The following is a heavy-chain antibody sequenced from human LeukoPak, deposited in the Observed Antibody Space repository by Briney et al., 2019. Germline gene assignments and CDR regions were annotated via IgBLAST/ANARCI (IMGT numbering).Heavy chain of an antibody. CDR2: IYYSGST. CDR1: GGSISSGSYY. CDR3: ARQDYYDSSGYSLSAAFDI. D-gene: IGHD3-22*01. Sequence: SETLSLTCTVSGGSISSGSYYWGWIRQPPGKGLEWIGSIYYSGSTNYNPSLKSRVTISVDTSKNQFSLKLSSVTAADTAVYYCARQDYYDSSGYSLSAAFDIWGQGTMVTVSS. J-gene: IGHJ3*02. V-gene: IGHV4-39*01.